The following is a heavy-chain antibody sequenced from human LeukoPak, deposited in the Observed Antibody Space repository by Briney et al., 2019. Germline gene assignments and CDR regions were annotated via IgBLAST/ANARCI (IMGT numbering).Heavy chain of an antibody. CDR1: GFTFSNAW. CDR3: TTGPMFRGVLLDY. J-gene: IGHJ4*02. Sequence: GGSLRLSCAASGFTFSNAWMSWVRQAPGKGLEWVGRIRSKTDGETTDYAAPVKGRFTISRDDSKNTLYLQMNSLKSEDTAVYYCTTGPMFRGVLLDYWGQGTLLTVSS. CDR2: IRSKTDGETT. D-gene: IGHD3-10*01. V-gene: IGHV3-15*01.